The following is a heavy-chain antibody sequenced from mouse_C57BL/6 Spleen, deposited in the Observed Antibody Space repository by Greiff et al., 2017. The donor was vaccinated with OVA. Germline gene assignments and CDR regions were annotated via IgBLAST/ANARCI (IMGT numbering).Heavy chain of an antibody. D-gene: IGHD1-1*01. V-gene: IGHV1-74*01. CDR3: SIATAYAMDY. J-gene: IGHJ4*01. CDR2: IHPSDSDT. Sequence: VQLQQPGAELVKPGASVKVSCKASGYTFTSYWMHWVKQRPGQGLEWIGRIHPSDSDTHYNPQFKGKATLTVDKSSSTAYMQLSSLTAEDSAVYYCSIATAYAMDYWGQGTSVTVSS. CDR1: GYTFTSYW.